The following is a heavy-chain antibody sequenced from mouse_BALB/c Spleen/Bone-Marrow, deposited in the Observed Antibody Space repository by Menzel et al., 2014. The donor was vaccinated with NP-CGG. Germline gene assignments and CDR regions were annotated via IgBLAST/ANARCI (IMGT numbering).Heavy chain of an antibody. J-gene: IGHJ4*01. CDR1: GFNIKDTY. CDR3: TRDYVFYAMDY. D-gene: IGHD2-4*01. CDR2: IDPANGNT. V-gene: IGHV14-3*02. Sequence: EVQLQQSGAELVKPGASVKLSCTASGFNIKDTYMHWVKQRPEQGLEWIGRIDPANGNTKYDPKFQGKATITTATSSNTAYLQLSSLTSEDTAVYYCTRDYVFYAMDYWGQGTSVTVSS.